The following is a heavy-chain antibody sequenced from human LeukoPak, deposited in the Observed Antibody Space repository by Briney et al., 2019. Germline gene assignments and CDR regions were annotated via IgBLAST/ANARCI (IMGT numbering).Heavy chain of an antibody. D-gene: IGHD3-3*01. Sequence: GGSLRLSCAASGFTFSSYAMHWVRQAPGKGLEWAAVISYDGSNKYYADSVKGRFTISRDNSKNTLYLQMNSLRAEDTAVYYCARGKRITIRYYYYMDVWGKGTTVTVSS. CDR3: ARGKRITIRYYYYMDV. J-gene: IGHJ6*03. V-gene: IGHV3-30*04. CDR2: ISYDGSNK. CDR1: GFTFSSYA.